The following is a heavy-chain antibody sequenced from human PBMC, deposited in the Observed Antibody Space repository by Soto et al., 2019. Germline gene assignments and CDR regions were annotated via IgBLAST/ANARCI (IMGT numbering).Heavy chain of an antibody. CDR2: TYYRSKWYN. CDR1: GDSVSSNSAA. J-gene: IGHJ6*02. V-gene: IGHV6-1*01. D-gene: IGHD6-13*01. CDR3: ARDSPLIAAAGEKRPYYYGMDV. Sequence: PSQTLSLTCAISGDSVSSNSAAWNWIRQSPSRGLEWLGRTYYRSKWYNDYAVSVKSRITINPDTSKDQFSLQLNSVTPEDTAVYYCARDSPLIAAAGEKRPYYYGMDVWGQGTTVTVYS.